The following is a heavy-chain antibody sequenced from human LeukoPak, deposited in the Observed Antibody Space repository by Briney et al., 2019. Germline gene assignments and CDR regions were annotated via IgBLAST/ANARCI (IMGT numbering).Heavy chain of an antibody. V-gene: IGHV4-38-2*02. D-gene: IGHD4-17*01. CDR2: IYHSGST. CDR3: ARDEYGDYSFGGY. CDR1: GYSISSGYY. Sequence: PSETLSLTCTVSGYSISSGYYWGWIRQPPGKGLEWIGSIYHSGSTYYNPSLKSRVTISVDTSKNQFSLKLSSVTAADTAVYYCARDEYGDYSFGGYWGQGTLVTVSS. J-gene: IGHJ4*02.